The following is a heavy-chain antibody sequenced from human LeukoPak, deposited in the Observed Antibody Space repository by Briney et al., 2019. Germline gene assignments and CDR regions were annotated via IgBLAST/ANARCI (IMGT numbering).Heavy chain of an antibody. CDR1: GYTFTSYG. Sequence: ASVKVSCKASGYTFTSYGISWVRQAPGQGLEWMGWISAYNGNTNYAQKLQGRVTMTTDTSTSTAYMELRSLRSDDTAVYYCARDRDTMVRGVIREHYFDYWGQGTLVTVSS. V-gene: IGHV1-18*01. CDR3: ARDRDTMVRGVIREHYFDY. CDR2: ISAYNGNT. D-gene: IGHD3-10*01. J-gene: IGHJ4*02.